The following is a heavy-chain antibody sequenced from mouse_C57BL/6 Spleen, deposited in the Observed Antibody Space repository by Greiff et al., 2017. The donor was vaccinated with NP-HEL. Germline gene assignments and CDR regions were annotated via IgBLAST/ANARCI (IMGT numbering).Heavy chain of an antibody. V-gene: IGHV1-69*01. D-gene: IGHD2-4*01. Sequence: QVQLQQPGAELVMPGASVKLSCKASGYTFTSYWMHWVKQRPGQGLEWIGEIDPSDSYTNYNQKFKGKSTLTVDKSSSTAYMQLSSLTSEDSAVYYCARKRSYDYDVYFDYWGQGTTLTVSS. CDR3: ARKRSYDYDVYFDY. J-gene: IGHJ2*01. CDR1: GYTFTSYW. CDR2: IDPSDSYT.